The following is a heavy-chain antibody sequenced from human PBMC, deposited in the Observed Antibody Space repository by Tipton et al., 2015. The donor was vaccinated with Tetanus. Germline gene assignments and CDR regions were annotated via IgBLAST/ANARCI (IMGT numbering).Heavy chain of an antibody. V-gene: IGHV3-49*03. Sequence: SGFTFDDYAVSWFRQAPGKGLEWVGFIASKEFGEATEYAASVRGRFTISRDNSKGIAYLQMNSLRIEDTGVYYCTRNAVVVHYDYWGQGTLVTASS. CDR2: IASKEFGEAT. CDR3: TRNAVVVHYDY. J-gene: IGHJ4*02. D-gene: IGHD2-15*01. CDR1: GFTFDDYA.